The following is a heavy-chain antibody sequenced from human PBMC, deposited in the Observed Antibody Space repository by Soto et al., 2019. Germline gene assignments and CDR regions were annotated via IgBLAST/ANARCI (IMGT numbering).Heavy chain of an antibody. Sequence: GGSLRLSCAASGFTFSSYAMSWVRQAPGKGLEWVSAISGSGGSTYYADSVKGRFTISRDNSKNTLYLQMNSLRAEDTAVYYCAKQYYYGSGSLPPHRGFDPWGQGTLVTVSS. D-gene: IGHD3-10*01. V-gene: IGHV3-23*01. J-gene: IGHJ5*02. CDR3: AKQYYYGSGSLPPHRGFDP. CDR1: GFTFSSYA. CDR2: ISGSGGST.